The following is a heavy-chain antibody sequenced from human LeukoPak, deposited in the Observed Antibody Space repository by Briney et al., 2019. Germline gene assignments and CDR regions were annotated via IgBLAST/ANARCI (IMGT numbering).Heavy chain of an antibody. Sequence: SETLSLTCTVSGGSISSGGYYWSWIRQHPGKGLEWIGYIYYSGSTYYNPSLKSRVTISVDTSKNQFSLKLSSVTAADTAVYYCARHVSARIAARPGGLDYWGQGTLVTVSS. J-gene: IGHJ4*02. D-gene: IGHD6-6*01. CDR2: IYYSGST. CDR3: ARHVSARIAARPGGLDY. CDR1: GGSISSGGYY. V-gene: IGHV4-39*01.